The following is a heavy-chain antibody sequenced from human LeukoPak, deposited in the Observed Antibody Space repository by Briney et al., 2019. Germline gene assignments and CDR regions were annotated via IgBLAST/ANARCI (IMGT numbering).Heavy chain of an antibody. D-gene: IGHD2-15*01. Sequence: PSETLSLTCTVSGGSISSYYWSWIRQPPGKGLEWIGYIYYSGSTNYNPSLKSRVTISVDTSKNQFSLKLSPVTAADTAVYYCARTLCSGGSCYCDYWGQGTLVTVSS. V-gene: IGHV4-59*01. J-gene: IGHJ4*02. CDR2: IYYSGST. CDR3: ARTLCSGGSCYCDY. CDR1: GGSISSYY.